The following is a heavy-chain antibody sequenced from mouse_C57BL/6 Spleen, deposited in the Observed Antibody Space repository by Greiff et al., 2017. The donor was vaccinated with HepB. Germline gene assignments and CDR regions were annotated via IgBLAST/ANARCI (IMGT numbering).Heavy chain of an antibody. V-gene: IGHV3-6*01. CDR2: ISYDGSN. Sequence: DVQLQESGPGLVKPSQSLSLTCSVTGYSITSGYYWNWIRQFPGNKLEWMGYISYDGSNNYNPSLKNRISITRDTSKNQFFLKLNSVTTEDTATYYCARDTYYDLDYWGQGTTLTVSS. D-gene: IGHD2-4*01. CDR1: GYSITSGYY. J-gene: IGHJ2*01. CDR3: ARDTYYDLDY.